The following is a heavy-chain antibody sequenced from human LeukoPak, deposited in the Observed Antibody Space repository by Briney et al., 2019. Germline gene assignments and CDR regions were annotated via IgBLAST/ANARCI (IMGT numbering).Heavy chain of an antibody. J-gene: IGHJ4*02. Sequence: SVKVSCKASGGTFSSYAISWVRQAPGQGLEWMGRIIPILGIANYAQKFQGRVTMTRDTSTSTVYMELSSLRSEDTAVYYCARYSSGRRGFDYWGQGTLVTVSS. CDR2: IIPILGIA. CDR1: GGTFSSYA. D-gene: IGHD6-19*01. V-gene: IGHV1-69*04. CDR3: ARYSSGRRGFDY.